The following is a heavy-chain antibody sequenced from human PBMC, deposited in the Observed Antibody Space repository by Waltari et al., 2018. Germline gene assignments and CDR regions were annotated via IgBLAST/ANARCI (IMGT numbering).Heavy chain of an antibody. V-gene: IGHV3-7*03. CDR3: ARDSGYCTTTSCRGDAFDI. CDR1: GFTFSSHW. CDR2: IKKDGSEK. J-gene: IGHJ3*02. D-gene: IGHD2-2*03. Sequence: EVQLVESGGGLVQPGGSLRLSCAASGFTFSSHWMSGVRQAPGKGLEWGANIKKDGSEKYHVDSVKGRFTIARDNAKNSLYLQMNSLRAEDTAVYYCARDSGYCTTTSCRGDAFDIWGQGTIVTVSS.